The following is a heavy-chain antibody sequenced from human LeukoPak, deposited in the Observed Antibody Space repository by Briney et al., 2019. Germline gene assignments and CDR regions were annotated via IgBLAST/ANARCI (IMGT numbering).Heavy chain of an antibody. J-gene: IGHJ4*02. CDR3: TSYRGTANY. CDR2: IKSKTEGRTT. D-gene: IGHD5-18*01. V-gene: IGHV3-15*01. Sequence: GGSLRLSCAASGFTFSNALMSWVRQAPGKGLEWVGRIKSKTEGRTTDYAAPVKGRFTISRDDSKNTLYLQMNSLKTEDTAVYYCTSYRGTANYWGQGTLVTVSS. CDR1: GFTFSNAL.